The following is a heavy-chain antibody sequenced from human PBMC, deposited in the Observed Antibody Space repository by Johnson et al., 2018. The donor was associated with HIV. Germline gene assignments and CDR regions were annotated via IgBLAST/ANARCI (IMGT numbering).Heavy chain of an antibody. J-gene: IGHJ3*02. CDR2: ISSSGSTI. CDR3: SSPWYYDMYAFDI. CDR1: GFTFSDYY. D-gene: IGHD3-22*01. Sequence: QVQLVESGGGVVQPGRSLRLSCAASGFTFSDYYMSWIRQAPGKGLEWVSYISSSGSTIYYADSVKGRFSISRDNSKNTVYLQMNSLRPEDTAVYYCSSPWYYDMYAFDIWGQGTTVTVSS. V-gene: IGHV3-11*04.